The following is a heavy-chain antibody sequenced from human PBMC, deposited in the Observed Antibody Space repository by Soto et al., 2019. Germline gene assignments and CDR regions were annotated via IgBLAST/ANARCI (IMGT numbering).Heavy chain of an antibody. D-gene: IGHD2-21*01. CDR3: ARGRKYGGPTICFQYLDY. V-gene: IGHV3-23*01. J-gene: IGHJ4*02. CDR1: GFIFSHYA. Sequence: EVQLLDSGGGLVQPGGSLRISCTTSGFIFSHYAMNWVRQAPGKGLERVSVISDNGGSTYYADSVKGRYTITRDYSKTTFYLHMNSLSPEATAVYYCARGRKYGGPTICFQYLDYGGKGTRFTVSS. CDR2: ISDNGGST.